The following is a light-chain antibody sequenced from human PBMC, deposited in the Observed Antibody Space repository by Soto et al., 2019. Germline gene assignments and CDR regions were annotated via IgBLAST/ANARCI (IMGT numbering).Light chain of an antibody. Sequence: EIVLTQSPGTLSLSPGESATLSFGGSQSVTSTYFAWYQQKPGQAPRLLIYGVSRRATGIPDRFSGSGSETDFTLTISRLEPEDFAVYYCQQYGSLPRTFGQGTKVDIK. CDR3: QQYGSLPRT. J-gene: IGKJ1*01. V-gene: IGKV3-20*01. CDR2: GVS. CDR1: QSVTSTY.